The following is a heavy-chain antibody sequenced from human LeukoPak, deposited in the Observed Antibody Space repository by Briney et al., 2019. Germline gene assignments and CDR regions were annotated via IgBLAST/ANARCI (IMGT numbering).Heavy chain of an antibody. Sequence: GGSLRLSCAASGFTFSNAWMSWVRQAPGKGLEWVGRIKSKTDGGTTDYAAPVKGRFTISRDDSKNTLYLQMNSLKTEDTAVYYCTTGWSSGPYGMDVWGQGTTVTVSS. J-gene: IGHJ6*02. D-gene: IGHD6-19*01. V-gene: IGHV3-15*01. CDR3: TTGWSSGPYGMDV. CDR1: GFTFSNAW. CDR2: IKSKTDGGTT.